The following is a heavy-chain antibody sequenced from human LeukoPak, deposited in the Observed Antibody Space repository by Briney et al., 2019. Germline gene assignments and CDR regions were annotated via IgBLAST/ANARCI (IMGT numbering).Heavy chain of an antibody. D-gene: IGHD7-27*01. CDR2: ISYDGSNK. CDR3: ARSWGHNWFDP. CDR1: GFTFSSYG. V-gene: IGHV3-30*03. J-gene: IGHJ5*02. Sequence: GRSLRLSCAASGFTFSSYGMHWVRQAPGKGVEWVAVISYDGSNKYYADSVKGRFTISRDNSKNTLYLQMNSLRAEDTAVYYCARSWGHNWFDPWGQGTLVTVSS.